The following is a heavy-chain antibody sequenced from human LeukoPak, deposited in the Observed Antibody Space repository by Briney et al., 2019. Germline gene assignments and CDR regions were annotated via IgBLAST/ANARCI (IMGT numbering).Heavy chain of an antibody. CDR1: ALAFSQFP. CDR3: ARDKSYFGSGNYHYFDS. CDR2: ISHDGGNK. V-gene: IGHV3-30*03. Sequence: GGSLRLSCVASALAFSQFPVDWVRQAPVKRLEWVACISHDGGNKKYGDSVKGRFTISRDNSKNTVYLQMNSLRPEDTALYYCARDKSYFGSGNYHYFDSWGQGALVIVSS. D-gene: IGHD3-10*01. J-gene: IGHJ4*02.